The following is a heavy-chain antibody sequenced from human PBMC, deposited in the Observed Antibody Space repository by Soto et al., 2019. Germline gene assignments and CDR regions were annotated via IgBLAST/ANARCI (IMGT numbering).Heavy chain of an antibody. D-gene: IGHD2-2*01. CDR3: ARARIVVVPAAIDI. V-gene: IGHV4-34*01. Sequence: SETLSLTCAVYGGSFSGYYWSWIRQPPGKGLEWIGEINHSGSTNYNPSLKSRVTISVDTSKNQFSLKLSSVTAADTAVYYCARARIVVVPAAIDIWGQGTMVTVSS. J-gene: IGHJ3*02. CDR2: INHSGST. CDR1: GGSFSGYY.